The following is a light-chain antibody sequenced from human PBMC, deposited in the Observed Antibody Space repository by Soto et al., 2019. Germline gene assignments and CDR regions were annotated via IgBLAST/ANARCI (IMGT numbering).Light chain of an antibody. Sequence: DIQMTQSPSSLSASAGDRVTITCRASQGITNRLAWYQQKPGKAPKLLIYEASSLQSGVPSRISGSGSGTDFTLTTSSLQPEDFATYYCQQANSFPITFGQGTRLEIK. J-gene: IGKJ5*01. CDR1: QGITNR. CDR2: EAS. V-gene: IGKV1-12*01. CDR3: QQANSFPIT.